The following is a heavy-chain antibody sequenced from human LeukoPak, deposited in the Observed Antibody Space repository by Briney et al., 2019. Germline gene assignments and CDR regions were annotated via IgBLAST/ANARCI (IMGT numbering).Heavy chain of an antibody. V-gene: IGHV3-23*01. D-gene: IGHD6-19*01. CDR1: GFTFSSYA. J-gene: IGHJ4*02. Sequence: GGSLRLSCAASGFTFSSYAMSWVRQAPGKGLEWVSAISGSGGSTYYADSVKGRFTISRDNSKNTLYLQMNSLRAEDTAVYYCAKWGYRSSGWSRFYFDYWGQGTLVTVSS. CDR3: AKWGYRSSGWSRFYFDY. CDR2: ISGSGGST.